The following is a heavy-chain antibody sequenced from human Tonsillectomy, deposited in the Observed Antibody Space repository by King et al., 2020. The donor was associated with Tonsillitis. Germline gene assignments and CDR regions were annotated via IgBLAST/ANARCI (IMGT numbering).Heavy chain of an antibody. CDR3: ARAKGDSGYDYCYYYGMDV. J-gene: IGHJ6*02. D-gene: IGHD5-12*01. CDR1: GGSISSYY. CDR2: IYTSGST. V-gene: IGHV4-4*07. Sequence: VQLQESGPGLVKPSETLSLTCTVSGGSISSYYWSWIRQPAGKGLEWIGRIYTSGSTNYNPSLKSRVTMSVDTSKNQFSLKLSSVTAADTAVYYCARAKGDSGYDYCYYYGMDVWGQGTTVTVSS.